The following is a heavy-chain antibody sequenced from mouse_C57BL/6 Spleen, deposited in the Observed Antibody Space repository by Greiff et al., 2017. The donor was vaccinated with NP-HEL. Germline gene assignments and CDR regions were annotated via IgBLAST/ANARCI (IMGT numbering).Heavy chain of an antibody. J-gene: IGHJ3*01. D-gene: IGHD4-1*01. Sequence: EVKLVESGPELVKPGDSVKISCKASGYSFTGYFMNWVMQSHGKSLEWIGRINPYNGDTFYNQKFKGKATLTVDKSSSTAHMELRSLTSEDSAVYYCATGAWFAYWGQGTLVTVSA. CDR2: INPYNGDT. CDR1: GYSFTGYF. V-gene: IGHV1-20*01. CDR3: ATGAWFAY.